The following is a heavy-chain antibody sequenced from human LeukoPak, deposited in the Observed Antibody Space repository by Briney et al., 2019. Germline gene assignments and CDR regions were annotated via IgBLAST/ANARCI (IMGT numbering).Heavy chain of an antibody. V-gene: IGHV3-23*01. D-gene: IGHD6-19*01. Sequence: GGSLRLSCAASGFTFSSYAMSWVRQAPGKGLEWVSAISGSGGSTYYAGSVKGRFTISRDNSKNTLYLQMNSLRAEDTAVYYCAKTPLSRVAGARPRNYFDYWGQGTLVTVSS. CDR1: GFTFSSYA. J-gene: IGHJ4*02. CDR2: ISGSGGST. CDR3: AKTPLSRVAGARPRNYFDY.